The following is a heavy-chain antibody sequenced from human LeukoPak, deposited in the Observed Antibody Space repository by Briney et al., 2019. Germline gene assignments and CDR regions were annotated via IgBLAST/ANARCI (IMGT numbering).Heavy chain of an antibody. CDR1: GFTFSSYA. J-gene: IGHJ4*02. CDR2: ISGSGGST. CDR3: AKEVAVFSQLLPFDY. Sequence: LGGSLRLSCAASGFTFSSYAMSWVRQAPGQGLEWVSAISGSGGSTYYADSVKGRFTISRDNSKNTLYLQMNSLRAEDTAVYYCAKEVAVFSQLLPFDYWGQGTLVTVSS. V-gene: IGHV3-23*01. D-gene: IGHD2-2*01.